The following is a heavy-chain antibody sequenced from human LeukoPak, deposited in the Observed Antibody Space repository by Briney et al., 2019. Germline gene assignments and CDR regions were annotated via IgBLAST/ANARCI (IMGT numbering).Heavy chain of an antibody. Sequence: PGGSLRLSCAASGFTFSSYAMHWVRQAPGKGLEWVAVISYDGSNKYYADSVKGRFTVSRDNAKNSLYLQMDSLRAEDTAMYYCARDRSASYYVSYGAFDIWGQGTMVTVSS. CDR2: ISYDGSNK. CDR1: GFTFSSYA. CDR3: ARDRSASYYVSYGAFDI. V-gene: IGHV3-30-3*01. J-gene: IGHJ3*02. D-gene: IGHD1-26*01.